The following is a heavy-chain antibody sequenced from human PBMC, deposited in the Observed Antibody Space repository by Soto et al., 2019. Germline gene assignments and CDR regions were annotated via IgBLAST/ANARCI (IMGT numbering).Heavy chain of an antibody. Sequence: SETLSLTCTVSGGSISSYYWSWIRQPPGKGLEWIGYIYYSGSTNYNPSLKSRVTISVDTSKNQFSLKLSSVTAADTAVYYCARHMTTVTTGGDWFDPWGQGTLVTVSS. CDR3: ARHMTTVTTGGDWFDP. V-gene: IGHV4-59*08. J-gene: IGHJ5*02. D-gene: IGHD4-17*01. CDR2: IYYSGST. CDR1: GGSISSYY.